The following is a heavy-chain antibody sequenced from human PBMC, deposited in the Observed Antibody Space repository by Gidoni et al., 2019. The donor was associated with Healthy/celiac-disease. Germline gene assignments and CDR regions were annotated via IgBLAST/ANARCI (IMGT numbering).Heavy chain of an antibody. CDR2: ISGSGGST. CDR3: AKGGWLLPYDY. CDR1: GFTFSSYA. V-gene: IGHV3-23*01. J-gene: IGHJ4*02. Sequence: CTASGFTFSSYAMSWVRQAPGKGLEWVSAISGSGGSTYYADSVKGRFTISRDNSKNTLYLQMNSLRAEDTAVYYCAKGGWLLPYDYWGQGTLVTVSS. D-gene: IGHD3-10*01.